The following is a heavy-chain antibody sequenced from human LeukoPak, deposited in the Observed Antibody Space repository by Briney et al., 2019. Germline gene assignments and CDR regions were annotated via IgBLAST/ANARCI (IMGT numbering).Heavy chain of an antibody. CDR1: GFTFSSYA. CDR2: ISSNGGST. J-gene: IGHJ4*02. D-gene: IGHD4-17*01. V-gene: IGHV3-64D*06. Sequence: GGSLRLSCAGSGFTFSSYAMHWVRQAPGKGLEYVSAISSNGGSTYYADSVKGRFTISRDNSKNTLYLQMSSLRAEDTAVYYCVKDDYGDYGSGDYWGQGTLVTVSS. CDR3: VKDDYGDYGSGDY.